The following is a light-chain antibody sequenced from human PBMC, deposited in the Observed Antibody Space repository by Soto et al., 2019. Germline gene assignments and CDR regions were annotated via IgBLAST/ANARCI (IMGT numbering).Light chain of an antibody. V-gene: IGKV3-15*01. CDR3: HQYNNWPPMYT. Sequence: EIVMTQSPATLSVSPGERATLSCRASQSVSSNLAWYQQKPGQAPRLLIYGASTRATGIPARFSGSGSGTEFTLTISSLQSEDFAVYYCHQYNNWPPMYTFGQGTKPEIK. J-gene: IGKJ2*01. CDR1: QSVSSN. CDR2: GAS.